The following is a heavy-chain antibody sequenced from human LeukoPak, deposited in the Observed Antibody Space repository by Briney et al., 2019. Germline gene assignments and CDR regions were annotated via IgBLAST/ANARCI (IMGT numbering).Heavy chain of an antibody. CDR2: IKEDGSEK. V-gene: IGHV3-7*01. CDR3: ARQRWGSGALNWFDP. D-gene: IGHD5-24*01. J-gene: IGHJ5*02. Sequence: GGSLRLSCAASGFNLSNYWINWVRQAPGKGLGCVASIKEDGSEKYYLDSVKGRFTISRDNAKNSLYLQMNSLRAEDTAVYYCARQRWGSGALNWFDPWGQGTLVTVSS. CDR1: GFNLSNYW.